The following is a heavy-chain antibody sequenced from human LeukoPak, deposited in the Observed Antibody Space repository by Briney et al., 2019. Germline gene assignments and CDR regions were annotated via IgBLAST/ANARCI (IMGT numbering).Heavy chain of an antibody. J-gene: IGHJ4*02. CDR3: ARLVTSGVSLL. V-gene: IGHV1-18*04. CDR1: VYTFTSYG. D-gene: IGHD4-23*01. CDR2: ISAYNGNT. Sequence: ASVKVSCKASVYTFTSYGISWVRQPPGQGLEWMGWISAYNGNTNYAHRLQGRVTMTTDTSTSTAYMELRSLRSDDTAVYYCARLVTSGVSLLWGQGTLVTVS.